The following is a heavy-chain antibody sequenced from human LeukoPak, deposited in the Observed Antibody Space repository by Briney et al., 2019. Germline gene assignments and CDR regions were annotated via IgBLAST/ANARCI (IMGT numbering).Heavy chain of an antibody. CDR1: GYSFTSYW. CDR2: IYHGDSDT. D-gene: IGHD6-6*01. Sequence: GESLKISCKGSGYSFTSYWIGWVRQMPGKGLEWMGIIYHGDSDTRYSPSFQGQVTISADKSISTAYLQWSSLKASDTAMYCCARPLLDEYSSSSGVVGYFDYWGQGTLVTVSS. J-gene: IGHJ4*02. CDR3: ARPLLDEYSSSSGVVGYFDY. V-gene: IGHV5-51*01.